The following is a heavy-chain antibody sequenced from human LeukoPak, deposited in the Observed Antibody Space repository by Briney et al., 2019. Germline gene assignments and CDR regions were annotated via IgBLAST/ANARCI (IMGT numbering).Heavy chain of an antibody. CDR1: GCTFSSYA. Sequence: GGTLRLSCAASGCTFSSYAMSWVRQAPGKGLEWVSTISGSGGSTYYAASVKGRFTISRDNSKKTLYLQMNSLRAEDTAIYYCAKGGSSGYYNPFDYWGQGTLVTVSS. CDR2: ISGSGGST. D-gene: IGHD3-22*01. V-gene: IGHV3-23*01. J-gene: IGHJ4*02. CDR3: AKGGSSGYYNPFDY.